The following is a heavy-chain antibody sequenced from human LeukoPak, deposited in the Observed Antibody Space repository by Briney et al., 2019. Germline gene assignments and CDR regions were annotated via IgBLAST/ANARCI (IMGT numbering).Heavy chain of an antibody. V-gene: IGHV3-48*03. Sequence: GGSLRLSCAASGFTFTSYEMNWVRQAPGEGLGWVSYISSSGSTIYYADSVKGRFTLSTDNAKNSLYLQMNSLRAEDTAVYYCAELGITKIGGVWGKGTTVTISS. D-gene: IGHD3-10*02. CDR3: AELGITKIGGV. CDR1: GFTFTSYE. J-gene: IGHJ6*04. CDR2: ISSSGSTI.